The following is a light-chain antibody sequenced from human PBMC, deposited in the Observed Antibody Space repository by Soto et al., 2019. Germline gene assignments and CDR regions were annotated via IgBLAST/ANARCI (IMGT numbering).Light chain of an antibody. CDR3: QQYDNRPPVT. V-gene: IGKV3D-15*01. CDR1: QSVNTN. CDR2: GAS. J-gene: IGKJ5*01. Sequence: EIVMTQSPATLYVSPGDSATLSCRASQSVNTNVAWYRQDPGQAPRLVIYGASTKAAGTPGRFTGSGSGTDFTLTISSLQSEDFAIYYCQQYDNRPPVTFGQGTRLEIK.